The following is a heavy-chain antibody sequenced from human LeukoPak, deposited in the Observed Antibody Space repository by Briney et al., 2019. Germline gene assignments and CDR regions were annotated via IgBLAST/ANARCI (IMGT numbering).Heavy chain of an antibody. Sequence: ASVKVSCKASGYTFTSYYMHWVRQAPGQGLEWMGIINPRGGSTSYAQKFQGRVTMTRDTSTSTVYMELSSLRSEDTAVYYCARVLPPSYDSSGYPYYFDYWGQGTLVTVSS. CDR1: GYTFTSYY. J-gene: IGHJ4*02. CDR3: ARVLPPSYDSSGYPYYFDY. V-gene: IGHV1-46*01. CDR2: INPRGGST. D-gene: IGHD3-22*01.